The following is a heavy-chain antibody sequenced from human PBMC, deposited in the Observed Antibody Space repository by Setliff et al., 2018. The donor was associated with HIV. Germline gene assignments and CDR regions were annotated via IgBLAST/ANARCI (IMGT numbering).Heavy chain of an antibody. D-gene: IGHD1-1*01. J-gene: IGHJ3*02. V-gene: IGHV4-4*07. CDR2: IYGSGGT. Sequence: PSETLSLTCTVSGGSMSPYYWSWIRQGDGIGLEWIGRIYGSGGTIYNPSLRSRVTMSVDVSKNQFSLKLSSVTAADTAVYYCARAFPPTRGATTNTPPGVFDIWGQGTMVTVSS. CDR3: ARAFPPTRGATTNTPPGVFDI. CDR1: GGSMSPYY.